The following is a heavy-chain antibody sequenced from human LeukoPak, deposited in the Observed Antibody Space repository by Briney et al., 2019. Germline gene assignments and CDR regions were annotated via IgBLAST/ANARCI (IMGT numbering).Heavy chain of an antibody. Sequence: SETLSLTCAVYGGSFNNSYWTWIRQSPGKGLEWIGEINHNGTTRYNKPLKSRVTISIDTSKNQFSLKLYAVTAADTAVYYCARFGDCSDGLCFYYLDPWGQGTLVTVSS. CDR2: INHNGTT. J-gene: IGHJ5*02. CDR3: ARFGDCSDGLCFYYLDP. V-gene: IGHV4-34*01. CDR1: GGSFNNSY. D-gene: IGHD2-15*01.